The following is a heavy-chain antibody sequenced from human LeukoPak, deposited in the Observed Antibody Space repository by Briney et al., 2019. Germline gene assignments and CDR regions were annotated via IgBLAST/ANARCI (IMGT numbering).Heavy chain of an antibody. CDR2: IRYDGSNK. J-gene: IGHJ6*03. CDR1: GFTFSTYG. Sequence: GGSLRLSCAASGFTFSTYGMHWVRQAPGKELEWVAFIRYDGSNKYYADSVKGRFTISRDNSQSTLYLQMNSLSAEDTAVYYCAKVGGYCSGGSCYSQGLHYMDVWGKGTTVTVSS. CDR3: AKVGGYCSGGSCYSQGLHYMDV. V-gene: IGHV3-30*02. D-gene: IGHD2-15*01.